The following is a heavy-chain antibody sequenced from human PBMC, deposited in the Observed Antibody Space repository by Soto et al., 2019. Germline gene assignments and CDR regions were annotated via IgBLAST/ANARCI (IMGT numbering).Heavy chain of an antibody. V-gene: IGHV3-9*01. Sequence: GGSLGLSCAASGFTFDDYAMHWVRQAPGKGLEWVSGISWNSGSIGYADSVKGRFTISRDNAKNSLYLQMNSLRAEDTALYYCAKGLIAVAGNEAFDIWGQGTMVTVSS. CDR1: GFTFDDYA. D-gene: IGHD6-19*01. J-gene: IGHJ3*02. CDR3: AKGLIAVAGNEAFDI. CDR2: ISWNSGSI.